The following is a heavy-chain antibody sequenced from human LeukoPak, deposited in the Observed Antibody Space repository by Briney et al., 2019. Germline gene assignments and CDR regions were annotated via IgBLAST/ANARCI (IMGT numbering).Heavy chain of an antibody. CDR2: INYSGST. Sequence: SQTLSLTCTVSGGSISSGDYYWSWIRQPPGKGLEWIGYINYSGSTYYNPSLKSRVTISVDTSKNQFSLKLSSVTAADTAVYYCASALMYYDILSGYTDIYYYYYGMDVWGKGTTVTVSS. CDR1: GGSISSGDYY. D-gene: IGHD3-9*01. V-gene: IGHV4-30-4*01. CDR3: ASALMYYDILSGYTDIYYYYYGMDV. J-gene: IGHJ6*04.